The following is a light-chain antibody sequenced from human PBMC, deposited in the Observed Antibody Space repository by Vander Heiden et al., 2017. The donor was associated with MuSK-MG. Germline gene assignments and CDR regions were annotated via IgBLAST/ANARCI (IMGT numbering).Light chain of an antibody. CDR1: HSVSNN. J-gene: IGKJ1*01. CDR2: DAS. Sequence: EIVMTQSPATVLSSPGERANPPCRASHSVSNNLAWYQQKPGQAPRLLIYDASTRATAIPARFSGSGSGTEFTLTISSLQPEDFSVYYCQQYNNWPPWTFGQGTKVEIK. V-gene: IGKV3-15*01. CDR3: QQYNNWPPWT.